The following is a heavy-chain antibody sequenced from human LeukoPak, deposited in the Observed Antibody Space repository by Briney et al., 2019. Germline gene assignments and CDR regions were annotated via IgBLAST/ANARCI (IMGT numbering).Heavy chain of an antibody. J-gene: IGHJ4*02. D-gene: IGHD3/OR15-3a*01. V-gene: IGHV3-74*01. CDR3: VRGFWTGVEY. CDR2: IKSDGSDT. Sequence: GGSLRLSCAASGFTFSTYWMHWVRQAPGEGLVWVSRIKSDGSDTSYAGSVKGRFTISRDNAKNTLYLQMNSLRAEDSAVYYCVRGFWTGVEYWGQGALVTVSS. CDR1: GFTFSTYW.